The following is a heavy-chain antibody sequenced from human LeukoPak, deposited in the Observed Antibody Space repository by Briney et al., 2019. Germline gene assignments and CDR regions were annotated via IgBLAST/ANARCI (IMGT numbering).Heavy chain of an antibody. J-gene: IGHJ4*02. CDR2: INLDGSQK. CDR3: ARDVDYANPRHDY. V-gene: IGHV3-7*01. Sequence: GGSLRLSCATSGFTIFNYWMSWVRQAPGKGLEWVANINLDGSQKYYVDSLKGRFTISRDNAKNSVYLQMNSLRAEDTAVYYCARDVDYANPRHDYWGQGTLVTVSS. CDR1: GFTIFNYW. D-gene: IGHD4/OR15-4a*01.